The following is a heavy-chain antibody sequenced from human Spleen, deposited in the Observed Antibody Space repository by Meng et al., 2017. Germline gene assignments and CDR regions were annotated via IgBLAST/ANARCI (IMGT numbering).Heavy chain of an antibody. CDR2: ISAYNGNT. J-gene: IGHJ4*02. CDR1: GGTFSTSI. Sequence: QLVHAGATVKKPGSSRTVFLKASGGTFSTSIIHWVRQAPGQGLEYLGWISAYNGNTSYAQKLQGRVTMTTDTSTSTAYMELRSLRSDDTAVYYCATRGNPYLDRWGQGTLVTVSS. V-gene: IGHV1-18*01. CDR3: ATRGNPYLDR.